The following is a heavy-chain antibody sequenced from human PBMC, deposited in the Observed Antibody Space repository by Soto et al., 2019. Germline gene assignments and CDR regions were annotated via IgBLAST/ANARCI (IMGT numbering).Heavy chain of an antibody. CDR3: ARRRYYDSSGFFGFDY. CDR2: IYYSGST. Sequence: QLQLQESGPGLVKPSETLSLTCTVSGGSISSSSYYWGWIRQPPGKGLEWIGSIYYSGSTYYNPSLKSRVTISVDTSKNQFSLKLSSVTAADTAVYYCARRRYYDSSGFFGFDYWGQGTLVTVSS. CDR1: GGSISSSSYY. V-gene: IGHV4-39*01. D-gene: IGHD3-22*01. J-gene: IGHJ4*02.